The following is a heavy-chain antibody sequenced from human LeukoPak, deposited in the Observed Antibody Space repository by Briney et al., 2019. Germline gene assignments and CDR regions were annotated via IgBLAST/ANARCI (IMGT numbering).Heavy chain of an antibody. J-gene: IGHJ5*02. CDR3: ARDETGYYNIDTGWFDP. D-gene: IGHD3-9*01. CDR1: GFTFSDYY. V-gene: IGHV3-11*01. CDR2: ISSSGSTI. Sequence: PGGSLRLSCAASGFTFSDYYMSWIRQAPGKGLEWVSYISSSGSTIYYADSVKGRFTISRDNAKNSLYLQMNSLRAEDTAVYYCARDETGYYNIDTGWFDPWGQGTLVTASS.